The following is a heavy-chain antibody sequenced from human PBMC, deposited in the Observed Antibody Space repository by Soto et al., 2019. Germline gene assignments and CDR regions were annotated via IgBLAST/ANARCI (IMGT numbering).Heavy chain of an antibody. CDR3: ARAFAGFGAYWYFDL. D-gene: IGHD2-15*01. V-gene: IGHV4-59*01. Sequence: QVQLQESGPGLVKPSETLSLTCTVSSGSITTYYWTWIRQPPGKGLEWIGYIHHSGSTHYNPSLKSRGTMSVDTSANQFSLRLNSVTAADTALYYCARAFAGFGAYWYFDLWGRGTLVTVSS. CDR2: IHHSGST. CDR1: SGSITTYY. J-gene: IGHJ2*01.